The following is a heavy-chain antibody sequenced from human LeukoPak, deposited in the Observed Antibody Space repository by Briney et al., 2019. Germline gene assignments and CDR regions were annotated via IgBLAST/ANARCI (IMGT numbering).Heavy chain of an antibody. CDR2: INPNSGGT. CDR3: ASLAAPWSNFDY. J-gene: IGHJ4*02. Sequence: RRASVKVSCKASGYTFTGYYMHWVRQAPGQGLEWMGWINPNSGGTNYAQKFQGRVTMTRDTSISTAYMELSRLRSDDTAVYYCASLAAPWSNFDYWGQGTLVTVSS. D-gene: IGHD6-6*01. V-gene: IGHV1-2*02. CDR1: GYTFTGYY.